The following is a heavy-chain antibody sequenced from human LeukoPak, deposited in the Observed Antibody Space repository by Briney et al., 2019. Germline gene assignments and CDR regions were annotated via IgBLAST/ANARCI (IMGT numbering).Heavy chain of an antibody. V-gene: IGHV4-59*08. J-gene: IGHJ4*02. CDR2: IYYSGST. CDR1: GGSISRYY. CDR3: ARLGVTFDY. D-gene: IGHD2-21*02. Sequence: SETLSLTCTVSGGSISRYYWSWIRQPPGKGLEWIGSIYYSGSTNYNPSLKSRVTISVDTSKNQFSLKLSSVTAADTAVYYCARLGVTFDYWGQGTLVTVSS.